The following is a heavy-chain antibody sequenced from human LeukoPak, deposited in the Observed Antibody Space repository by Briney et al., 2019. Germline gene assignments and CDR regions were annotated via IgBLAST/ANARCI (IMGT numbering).Heavy chain of an antibody. D-gene: IGHD2-2*01. J-gene: IGHJ4*02. CDR3: AKGLVPAAIRVVDY. V-gene: IGHV3-23*01. Sequence: GGSLRLSCAASGFTFSSYAMSWVRQAPGKGLEWVSAISASGGSAYYADSVKGWFTISRDNSQNTLYLQVNSLRAEDTAVYYCAKGLVPAAIRVVDYWGQGTLLTVSS. CDR1: GFTFSSYA. CDR2: ISASGGSA.